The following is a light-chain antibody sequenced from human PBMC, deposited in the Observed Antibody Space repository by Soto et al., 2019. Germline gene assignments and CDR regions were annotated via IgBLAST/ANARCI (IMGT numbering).Light chain of an antibody. CDR3: QQYGSSGT. Sequence: EVVLTHAPVTLSVSPGERATLSCRASQSVSSTYLAWYQQKPGQAPRLLIYGASNRATGIPDRFSGSGSGTDFTLTISRLEPEDFAVYYCQQYGSSGTFGQGTNV. V-gene: IGKV3-20*01. J-gene: IGKJ1*01. CDR2: GAS. CDR1: QSVSSTY.